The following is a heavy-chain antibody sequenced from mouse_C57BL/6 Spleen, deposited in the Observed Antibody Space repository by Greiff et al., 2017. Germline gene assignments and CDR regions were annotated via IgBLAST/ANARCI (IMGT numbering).Heavy chain of an antibody. D-gene: IGHD2-4*01. Sequence: QVQLQQSGAELARPGASVKLSCKASGYTFTSYGISWVKQRTGQGLEWIGEIYPRSGNTYYNEKFKGKATLTADKSSSTAYMEIRSLTADDSAVYFCARRDYDYDEGYAMDYWGQGTSVTVSS. CDR3: ARRDYDYDEGYAMDY. CDR2: IYPRSGNT. V-gene: IGHV1-81*01. J-gene: IGHJ4*01. CDR1: GYTFTSYG.